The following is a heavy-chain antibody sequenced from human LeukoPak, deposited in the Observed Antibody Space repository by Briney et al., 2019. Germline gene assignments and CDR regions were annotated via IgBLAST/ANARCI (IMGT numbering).Heavy chain of an antibody. V-gene: IGHV3-15*01. D-gene: IGHD1-26*01. CDR1: GFTFSNAW. Sequence: GGSLRLSCAASGFTFSNAWMYWVRQAPGKGLEWVGRIRREADGGIIDYAAPVKGRFSISRDDSESTVHLQMNSLKTEDTAVYYCSTYIVGATIPGDYWGQGTLLTVSS. J-gene: IGHJ4*02. CDR3: STYIVGATIPGDY. CDR2: IRREADGGII.